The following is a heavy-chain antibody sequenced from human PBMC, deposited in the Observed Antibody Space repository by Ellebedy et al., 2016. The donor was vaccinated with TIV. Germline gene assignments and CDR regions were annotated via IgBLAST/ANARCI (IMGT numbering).Heavy chain of an antibody. D-gene: IGHD3-9*01. CDR2: INPESADT. CDR3: VRDPGSFEPHYYFDY. J-gene: IGHJ4*02. Sequence: AASVKVSCKASGYTFTGYYLHWVRQAPGQGPEWMGWINPESADTNYAQNFPGRVTLTRDTSISTAFMELSSLGSDDTAVYYCVRDPGSFEPHYYFDYWGQGTLVTVSS. CDR1: GYTFTGYY. V-gene: IGHV1-2*02.